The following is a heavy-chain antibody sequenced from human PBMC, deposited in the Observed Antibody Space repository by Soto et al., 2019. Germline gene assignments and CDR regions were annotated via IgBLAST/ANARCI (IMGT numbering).Heavy chain of an antibody. D-gene: IGHD5-12*01. J-gene: IGHJ4*02. CDR2: IFYTGST. Sequence: PSETLSLTCTVSGGSISSGGYYWNWIRPPPGKGLEWIGSIFYTGSTFYNPSLKSRVTISVDTSKNQFSLRLTSVTAADTAVYYCARRGSGYERYHDYWGQGTLVTVSS. V-gene: IGHV4-39*01. CDR3: ARRGSGYERYHDY. CDR1: GGSISSGGYY.